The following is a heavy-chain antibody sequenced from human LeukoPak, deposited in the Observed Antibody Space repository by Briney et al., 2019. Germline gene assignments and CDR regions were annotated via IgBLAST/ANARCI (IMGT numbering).Heavy chain of an antibody. CDR3: ARGGTHYYDSSAYYSP. V-gene: IGHV3-72*01. CDR2: TRNKANSYST. J-gene: IGHJ5*02. CDR1: GFTFSDHY. Sequence: GGSLRLSCAASGFTFSDHYMDWVRQAPGQGLEWVGRTRNKANSYSTEYAASVKGRFTISRDESKNSLYLQMNSLKTEDTAVYYCARGGTHYYDSSAYYSPWGQGTLVTVSS. D-gene: IGHD3-22*01.